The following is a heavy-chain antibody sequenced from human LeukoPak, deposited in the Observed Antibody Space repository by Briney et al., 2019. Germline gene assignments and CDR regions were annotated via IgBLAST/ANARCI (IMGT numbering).Heavy chain of an antibody. Sequence: PGGSLRLSCAASGFTFSNYSMNWVRQAPGKGLEWVSSTSSSSTYIYYADSVKGRFTISRDNAKNSLYLQMNSLRAEDTAVYYCARGADWEPLHYWGQGTLVTVSS. J-gene: IGHJ4*02. CDR1: GFTFSNYS. V-gene: IGHV3-21*01. CDR2: TSSSSTYI. D-gene: IGHD1-26*01. CDR3: ARGADWEPLHY.